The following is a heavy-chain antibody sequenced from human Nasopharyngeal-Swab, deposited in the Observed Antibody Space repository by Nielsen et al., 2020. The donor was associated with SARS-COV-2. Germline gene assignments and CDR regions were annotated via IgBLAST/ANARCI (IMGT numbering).Heavy chain of an antibody. Sequence: GGSLRLSCVDSGFRDYSMNWVRQAPGKGLEWVSSISSSSSDIYYADSVKGRFTISRDSAKNSLYLQMNNLRAEDTAVYYCARDINGYNYRFDYWGQRTLVTVSS. J-gene: IGHJ4*02. V-gene: IGHV3-21*01. CDR3: ARDINGYNYRFDY. CDR1: GFRDYS. D-gene: IGHD5-24*01. CDR2: ISSSSSDI.